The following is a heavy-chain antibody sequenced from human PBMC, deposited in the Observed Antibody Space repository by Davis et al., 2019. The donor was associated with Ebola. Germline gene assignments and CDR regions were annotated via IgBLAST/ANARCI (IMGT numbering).Heavy chain of an antibody. J-gene: IGHJ4*02. CDR3: ASITMVRGVQ. Sequence: HTGGSLRLSCAASGFTFSSYAMSWFRQAPGKGLVWVSRINSDGSSTSYADSVKGRFTISRDNAKNTLDLQMNSLRPEDTAVYYCASITMVRGVQWGQGTLVTVSS. D-gene: IGHD3-10*01. V-gene: IGHV3-74*01. CDR1: GFTFSSYA. CDR2: INSDGSST.